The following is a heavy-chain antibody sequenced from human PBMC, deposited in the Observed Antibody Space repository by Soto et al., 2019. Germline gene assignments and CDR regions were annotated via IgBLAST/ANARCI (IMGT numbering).Heavy chain of an antibody. CDR1: GMSFIGYY. Sequence: QVHLQQWGAGLLKPSETLSLTCAVYGMSFIGYYWSWIRQPPGKGLEWIGEINHSGSTNYNPSLKSRVTISVDTSKNQFSLNLSSVTAADTAVYYCARRLDVWGQGTTVTVSS. CDR2: INHSGST. J-gene: IGHJ6*02. V-gene: IGHV4-34*01. CDR3: ARRLDV.